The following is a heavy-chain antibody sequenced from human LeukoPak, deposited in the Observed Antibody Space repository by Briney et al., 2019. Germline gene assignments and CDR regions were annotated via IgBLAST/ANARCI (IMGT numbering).Heavy chain of an antibody. CDR2: FIPVLGTA. V-gene: IGHV1-69*10. CDR3: AIVGARGQFDY. CDR1: GGTFSDYA. Sequence: ASVKVSCKASGGTFSDYALNWVRQAPGQGLEWMGVFIPVLGTANSTQHFQDRVSITADISTNTVYMELSSLRSEDTAVYYCAIVGARGQFDYWGQGTLVTVSS. D-gene: IGHD1-26*01. J-gene: IGHJ4*02.